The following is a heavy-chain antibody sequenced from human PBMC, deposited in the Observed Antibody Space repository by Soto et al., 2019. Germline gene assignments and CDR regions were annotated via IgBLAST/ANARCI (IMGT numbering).Heavy chain of an antibody. CDR3: ARAQHPITIFGVVTSSPLDY. Sequence: ASVKVSCKASGYTFTSYYMRWVRQAPGQGLEWMGIINPSGGSTSYAQKFQGRVTMTRDTSTSTVYMELSSLRSEDTAVYYFARAQHPITIFGVVTSSPLDYWGQGTLVTVSS. V-gene: IGHV1-46*01. D-gene: IGHD3-3*01. J-gene: IGHJ4*02. CDR1: GYTFTSYY. CDR2: INPSGGST.